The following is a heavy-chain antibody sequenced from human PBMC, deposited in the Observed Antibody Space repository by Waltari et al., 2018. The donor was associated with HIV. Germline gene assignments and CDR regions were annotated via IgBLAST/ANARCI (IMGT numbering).Heavy chain of an antibody. Sequence: QLQLQESGPGLVKPSETLSLTCTVSGGSVSSSSYFWGWIRQPPGKGLEWIGRIYYTGRAYSNPSLKSRVTSSVDTSKNQFSLKVTSVTAADTAVYYCARHALRVGAAYWNFDLWGRGTLVTVSS. V-gene: IGHV4-39*01. J-gene: IGHJ2*01. CDR3: ARHALRVGAAYWNFDL. D-gene: IGHD1-26*01. CDR1: GGSVSSSSYF. CDR2: IYYTGRA.